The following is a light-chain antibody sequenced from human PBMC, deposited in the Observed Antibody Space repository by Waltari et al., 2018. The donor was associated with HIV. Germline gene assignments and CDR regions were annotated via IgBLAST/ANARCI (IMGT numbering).Light chain of an antibody. CDR1: NIGSKN. CDR2: DDS. J-gene: IGLJ1*01. V-gene: IGLV3-21*04. Sequence: SSVLTQPPSVSVAPGKTARITCGGKNIGSKNVHWYQKKPGQAPVLVINDDSDRPSGIPERFACSNSGNTATLTVSRVEAGDEADYYCQVWDSGGDHYVFGTGTKVTVL. CDR3: QVWDSGGDHYV.